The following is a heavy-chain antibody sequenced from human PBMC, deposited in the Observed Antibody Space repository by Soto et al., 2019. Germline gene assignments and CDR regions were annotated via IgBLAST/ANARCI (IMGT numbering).Heavy chain of an antibody. D-gene: IGHD6-19*01. CDR2: IRSKTHGGTT. V-gene: IGHV3-49*04. CDR3: ARSPAXSRGWGRGPYYSCGRDG. Sequence: PGGTLRLSCPGSGFTFGCYGMSWVRQAPGKGLEWVGFIRSKTHGGTTDYAASVKGRLTIARDDSKDIAYLQMNRLKPEDTAVYYCARSPAXSRGWGRGPYYSCGRDGWGQGTTVTVSS. J-gene: IGHJ6*02. CDR1: GFTFGCYG.